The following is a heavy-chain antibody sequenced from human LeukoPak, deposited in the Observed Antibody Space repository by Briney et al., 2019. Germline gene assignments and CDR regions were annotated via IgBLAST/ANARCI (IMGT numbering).Heavy chain of an antibody. CDR1: GFNLRDYW. J-gene: IGHJ4*02. D-gene: IGHD4-11*01. CDR3: VRDPSNCGNCFRL. Sequence: GGSLSFSCAASGFNLRDYWMHWVRHAPGKGLVWVSRLGTDGTYTNYADSVRGRFTISRDNANNTLYLQMDSLRAEDTAFYYCVRDPSNCGNCFRLWGEGTLVTVSS. V-gene: IGHV3-74*01. CDR2: LGTDGTYT.